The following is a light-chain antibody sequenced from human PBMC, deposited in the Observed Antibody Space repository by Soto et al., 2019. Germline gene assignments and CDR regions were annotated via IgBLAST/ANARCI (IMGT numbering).Light chain of an antibody. CDR2: RTS. CDR3: QQYNNWPRAT. Sequence: ETVMTQSPATLSVSPGERATLSCRASQTINNNFAWYQQKPGQAPRLLMFRTSTRATGIPARFSGSGSGTEFNITISSLQSEDSALYYCQQYNNWPRATFGGGTKVEIK. V-gene: IGKV3-15*01. CDR1: QTINNN. J-gene: IGKJ4*01.